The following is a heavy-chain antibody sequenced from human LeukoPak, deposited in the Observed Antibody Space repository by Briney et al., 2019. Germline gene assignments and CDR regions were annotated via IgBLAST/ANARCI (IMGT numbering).Heavy chain of an antibody. D-gene: IGHD3-22*01. CDR1: GGSISSSNW. J-gene: IGHJ4*02. Sequence: SGTLSLTCAVSGGSISSSNWWSWVRQPPGKGLEWIGEIYHSGSTNYNPSLKSRVTISVDKSKNQFSLKLSSVTAADTAVYYCATRPLDSSGFSFDYWGQGTLVTVSS. CDR2: IYHSGST. CDR3: ATRPLDSSGFSFDY. V-gene: IGHV4-4*02.